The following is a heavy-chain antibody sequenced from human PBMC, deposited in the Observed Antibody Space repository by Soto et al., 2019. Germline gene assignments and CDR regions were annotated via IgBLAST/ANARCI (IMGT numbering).Heavy chain of an antibody. CDR1: SGSISSSNW. CDR3: ARARRGDYSRTHYYYYMDV. CDR2: MYHSGST. V-gene: IGHV4-4*02. J-gene: IGHJ6*03. D-gene: IGHD4-4*01. Sequence: QVQLQESGPGLVKPSGTLSLTCAVSSGSISSSNWWSWVRQPPGKGLEWIGEMYHSGSTNYNPSLKSRVTISVDKSKNQFSLKLSSVTAADTAVYYCARARRGDYSRTHYYYYMDVWGKGTTVTVSS.